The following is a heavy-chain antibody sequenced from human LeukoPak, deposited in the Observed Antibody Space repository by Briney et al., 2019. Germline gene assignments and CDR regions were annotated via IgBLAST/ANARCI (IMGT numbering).Heavy chain of an antibody. CDR1: GDSINSLDL. CDR3: AGLVGRYSSGLYYYYFDY. V-gene: IGHV4-4*02. D-gene: IGHD3-22*01. Sequence: SGTLSLTCTVSGDSINSLDLWSWVRQPPGKGLEWIGEMYLSGTTHSNPSVKSRVTISIDKPKNQFFLNLGSVTAADTAVYYCAGLVGRYSSGLYYYYFDYWGQGTLVTVSS. CDR2: MYLSGTT. J-gene: IGHJ4*02.